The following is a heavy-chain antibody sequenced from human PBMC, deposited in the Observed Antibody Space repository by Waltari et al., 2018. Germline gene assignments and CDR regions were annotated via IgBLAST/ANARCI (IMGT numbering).Heavy chain of an antibody. D-gene: IGHD3-22*01. Sequence: EVQLVESGGGLVKPGGSLRLSCAASGFTFSSYSMHWVRRAPGKGLEWVSSISSSSSYIYYADSVKGRFTISRDNAKNSLYLQMNSLRAEDTAVYYCARDHYDSSGPGDYWGQGTLVTVSS. J-gene: IGHJ4*02. CDR2: ISSSSSYI. CDR3: ARDHYDSSGPGDY. V-gene: IGHV3-21*01. CDR1: GFTFSSYS.